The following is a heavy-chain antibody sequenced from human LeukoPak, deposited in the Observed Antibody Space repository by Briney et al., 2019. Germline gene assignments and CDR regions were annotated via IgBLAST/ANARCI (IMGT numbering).Heavy chain of an antibody. Sequence: GGSLRLSCAASGFTFSSYAMSWVRQAPGKGLEWVSVIYSGGSIYYADSVKGRFTISRDNSKNTLYLQMNSLRAEDTAVYYCARVRDEDEYYFDYWGQGTLVTVSS. CDR1: GFTFSSYA. CDR3: ARVRDEDEYYFDY. J-gene: IGHJ4*02. V-gene: IGHV3-66*01. CDR2: IYSGGSI.